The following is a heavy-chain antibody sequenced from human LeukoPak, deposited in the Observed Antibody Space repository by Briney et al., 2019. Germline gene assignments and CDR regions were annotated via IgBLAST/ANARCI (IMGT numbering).Heavy chain of an antibody. D-gene: IGHD6-19*01. CDR2: ISSSSSYT. V-gene: IGHV3-11*05. CDR3: ARVRKYSSGWYDAFDI. CDR1: GFTFSDYY. Sequence: GGSLRLSCAASGFTFSDYYMSWIRQAPGKGLEWVSYISSSSSYTNYADSVKDRFTISRDNAKNSLYLQMNSLRAEDTAVYYCARVRKYSSGWYDAFDIWGQGTMVTVSS. J-gene: IGHJ3*02.